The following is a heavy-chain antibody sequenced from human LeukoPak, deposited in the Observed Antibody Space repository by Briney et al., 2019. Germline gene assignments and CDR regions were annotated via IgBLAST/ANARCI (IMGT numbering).Heavy chain of an antibody. Sequence: ASVKVSCKASGYTFTGQYMHWVRQAPGQVLEWMGWINPNSGGTNYAQKFQGRVTMARDTSISTAYMELSSLRSDDTAVYYCARGSGRQQLWFDPWGQGTLVTVSS. CDR3: ARGSGRQQLWFDP. D-gene: IGHD6-13*01. CDR1: GYTFTGQY. V-gene: IGHV1-2*02. CDR2: INPNSGGT. J-gene: IGHJ5*02.